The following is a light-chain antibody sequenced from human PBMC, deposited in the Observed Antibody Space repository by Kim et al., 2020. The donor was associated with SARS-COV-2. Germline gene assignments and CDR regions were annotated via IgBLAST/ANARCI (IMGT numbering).Light chain of an antibody. V-gene: IGKV3-20*01. CDR1: QSINSRY. CDR3: QQYGASLPYT. J-gene: IGKJ2*01. CDR2: GAS. Sequence: DIVLTQSPGTLSLSPGERATLSCRASQSINSRYLAWYQQKPGQAPRLLIYGASSRATGIPDRFSGSGSGTDFILTISRLEPEDFAVYYCQQYGASLPYTFGQGTKLEI.